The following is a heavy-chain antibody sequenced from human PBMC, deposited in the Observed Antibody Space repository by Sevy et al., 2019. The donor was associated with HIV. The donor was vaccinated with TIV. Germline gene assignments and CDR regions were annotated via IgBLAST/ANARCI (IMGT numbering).Heavy chain of an antibody. CDR1: GFTFSNYD. D-gene: IGHD2-21*02. CDR3: ARLFSCGGDCYYLDY. CDR2: ISHDGNYK. V-gene: IGHV3-30-3*01. J-gene: IGHJ4*02. Sequence: GGSLRLSCAASGFTFSNYDMHWVRQAPGKGLEWVAVISHDGNYKNYADSVKVRFTIYRDDFKNTLYLQMSSLGPEDTAVYFCARLFSCGGDCYYLDYWGQGALVTVSS.